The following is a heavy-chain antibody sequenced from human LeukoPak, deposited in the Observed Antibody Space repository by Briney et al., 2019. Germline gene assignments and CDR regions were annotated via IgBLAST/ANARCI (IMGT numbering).Heavy chain of an antibody. V-gene: IGHV1-8*01. D-gene: IGHD2-2*01. CDR2: MNPNSGNT. J-gene: IGHJ6*03. CDR3: ARDRQDIVVVPAAMSYYYYYMDV. Sequence: ASVKVSCKASGYTFTSYDINWVRQATGQGLEWMGWMNPNSGNTGYAQKFQGRVTMTRNTSISTAYMELSSLRSEDTAVYYCARDRQDIVVVPAAMSYYYYYMDVWGKGTTVTVSS. CDR1: GYTFTSYD.